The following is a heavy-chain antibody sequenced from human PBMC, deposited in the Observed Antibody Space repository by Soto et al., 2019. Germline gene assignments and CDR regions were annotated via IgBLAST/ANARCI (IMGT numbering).Heavy chain of an antibody. V-gene: IGHV3-23*01. Sequence: EVQLLESGGGLVQPGGSLRLSCAASGFTFSSCAMSWVRQAPGKGLEWISAVSGSGGSTYYADSVKGRFTISRDNSKDTLYLQMNNLRAEDTAVYYCAKPPDYNWNDYWGRGTLVTVSS. CDR1: GFTFSSCA. CDR2: VSGSGGST. D-gene: IGHD1-20*01. CDR3: AKPPDYNWNDY. J-gene: IGHJ4*02.